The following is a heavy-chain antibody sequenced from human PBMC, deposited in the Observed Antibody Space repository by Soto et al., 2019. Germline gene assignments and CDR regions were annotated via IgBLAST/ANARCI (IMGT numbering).Heavy chain of an antibody. CDR3: ARDRTWDYDSSGYYDY. CDR2: ISSSSSTI. J-gene: IGHJ4*02. V-gene: IGHV3-48*02. Sequence: GGSLRLSCAASGFTFSSYSMNWVRQAPGKGLEWVSYISSSSSTIYYADSVKGRFTISRDNAKNSLYLQMNSLRDEDTAVYYCARDRTWDYDSSGYYDYWGQGTLVTVSS. CDR1: GFTFSSYS. D-gene: IGHD3-22*01.